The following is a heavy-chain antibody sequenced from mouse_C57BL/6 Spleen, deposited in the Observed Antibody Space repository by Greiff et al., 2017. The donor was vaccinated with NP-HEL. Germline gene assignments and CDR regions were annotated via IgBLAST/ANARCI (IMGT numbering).Heavy chain of an antibody. J-gene: IGHJ4*01. D-gene: IGHD2-14*01. CDR2: ISNGGGST. Sequence: EVKLMESGGGLVQPGGSLKLSCAASGFTFSDYYMYWVRQTPEKRLEWVAYISNGGGSTYYPDTVKGRFTISRDNAKNTLYLQMSRLKSEDTAMYYCARQDRAMDYWGQGTSVTVSS. CDR1: GFTFSDYY. V-gene: IGHV5-12*01. CDR3: ARQDRAMDY.